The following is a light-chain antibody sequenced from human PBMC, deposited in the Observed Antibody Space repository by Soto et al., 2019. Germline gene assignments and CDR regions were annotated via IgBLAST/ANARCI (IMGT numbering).Light chain of an antibody. V-gene: IGKV3-20*01. CDR1: QSVSSNY. CDR2: GAS. CDR3: QQYGSSPPLT. Sequence: EIVLTQSPGTLPLSPGERATLSCRASQSVSSNYLAWYQQKPGQAPRLLIYGASSRATGIPDRFSGSGSGTDFTLTISRLEPEDFALYYGQQYGSSPPLTFGGGTKVEI. J-gene: IGKJ4*01.